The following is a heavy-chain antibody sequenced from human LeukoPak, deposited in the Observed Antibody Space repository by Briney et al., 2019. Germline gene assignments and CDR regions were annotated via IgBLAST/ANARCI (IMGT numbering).Heavy chain of an antibody. D-gene: IGHD5-18*01. CDR1: GGTFSSYA. CDR3: ARVVGRYSYGLTYYYYMDV. Sequence: ASVKVSCKASGGTFSSYAISWVRQATGQGLEWMGWMNPNSGNTGYAQKFQGRVTMTRNTSISTAYMELSSLRSEDTAVYYCARVVGRYSYGLTYYYYMDVWGKGTTVTVSS. V-gene: IGHV1-8*02. CDR2: MNPNSGNT. J-gene: IGHJ6*03.